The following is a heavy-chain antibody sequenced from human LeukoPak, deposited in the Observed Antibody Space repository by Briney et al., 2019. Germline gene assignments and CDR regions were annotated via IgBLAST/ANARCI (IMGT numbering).Heavy chain of an antibody. CDR1: GYTFTGYY. CDR2: INPNSGGT. D-gene: IGHD3-9*01. Sequence: ASVKVSCKASGYTFTGYYMHWVRQAPGQGLEWMGWINPNSGGTNYAQEFQGWVTMTRDTSISTAYMELSRLRSDDTAVYYCARAGPDYDILTGYYTLGSWYYYGMDVWGQGTTVTVSS. J-gene: IGHJ6*02. V-gene: IGHV1-2*04. CDR3: ARAGPDYDILTGYYTLGSWYYYGMDV.